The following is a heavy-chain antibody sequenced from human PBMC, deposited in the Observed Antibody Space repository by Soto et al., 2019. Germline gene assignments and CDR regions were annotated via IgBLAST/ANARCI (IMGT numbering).Heavy chain of an antibody. CDR2: ISAHNGNT. CDR3: EGGRYWDY. CDR1: GYAFTTYG. D-gene: IGHD2-8*02. V-gene: IGHV1-18*01. J-gene: IGHJ4*02. Sequence: QVHLVQSGAEVKKPGASVKVSCKGSGYAFTTYGITWVRQAPGQGLEWMGWISAHNGNTNYAQKPQGRVTVTRDTSPSPAYMELRSMRSDDTGVYFREGGRYWDYWGQGALVSVSS.